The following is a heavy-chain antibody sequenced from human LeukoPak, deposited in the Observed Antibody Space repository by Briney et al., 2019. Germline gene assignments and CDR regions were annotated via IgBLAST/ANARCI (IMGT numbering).Heavy chain of an antibody. D-gene: IGHD3-3*01. CDR2: ISSTTSTI. CDR3: ARDLQPGFWSGYYPGDY. J-gene: IGHJ4*02. CDR1: GFTFSSYS. V-gene: IGHV3-48*01. Sequence: PGGSLRLSCAASGFTFSSYSMNWVRQAPGKGLEWISYISSTTSTIYYADSVKGRFTISRDNAKNSLYLQMNSLRAEDTAVYYCARDLQPGFWSGYYPGDYWGQGTLVTVSS.